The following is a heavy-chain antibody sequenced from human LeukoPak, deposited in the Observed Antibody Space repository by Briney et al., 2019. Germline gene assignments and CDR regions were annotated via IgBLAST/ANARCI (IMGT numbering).Heavy chain of an antibody. D-gene: IGHD3-22*01. Sequence: GGSLRLSCAASGFTFNTYSMNWVRQAPGKGLEWVSHISSSSSTIYYADSVKGRFTISRDNAKTSLYLQMNSLRDEDTALYYCAKDRIPTSGWESDSWGQGTLVTVSS. CDR3: AKDRIPTSGWESDS. CDR1: GFTFNTYS. J-gene: IGHJ4*02. V-gene: IGHV3-48*02. CDR2: ISSSSSTI.